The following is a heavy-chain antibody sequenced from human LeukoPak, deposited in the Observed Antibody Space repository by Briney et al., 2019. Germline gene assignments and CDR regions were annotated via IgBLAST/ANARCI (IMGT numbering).Heavy chain of an antibody. D-gene: IGHD4-23*01. Sequence: GGSLRLSCAASGFTFSAYAINWVRQAPGKGLEWVSSINSAGASIYYADFLKGRFTISRDNAKNSLSLQMNSLRAEDTAVYYCARGRNAGGPYYSDYWGQGTLVTVSS. J-gene: IGHJ4*02. CDR3: ARGRNAGGPYYSDY. CDR1: GFTFSAYA. CDR2: INSAGASI. V-gene: IGHV3-21*01.